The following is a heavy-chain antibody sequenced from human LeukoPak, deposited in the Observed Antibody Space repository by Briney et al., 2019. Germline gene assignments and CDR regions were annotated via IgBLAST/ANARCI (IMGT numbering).Heavy chain of an antibody. CDR1: GFTFSSYG. CDR2: ISYDGTNK. D-gene: IGHD6-13*01. CDR3: AKGTAAGYCDS. Sequence: GGSLRLSCAASGFTFSSYGMHWVRQAPGKGLEWVAVISYDGTNKYYADSVKGRFTISRDNSKNTLYLQMNSLRTEDTAVYYCAKGTAAGYCDSWGQGTLVTVSS. V-gene: IGHV3-30*18. J-gene: IGHJ4*02.